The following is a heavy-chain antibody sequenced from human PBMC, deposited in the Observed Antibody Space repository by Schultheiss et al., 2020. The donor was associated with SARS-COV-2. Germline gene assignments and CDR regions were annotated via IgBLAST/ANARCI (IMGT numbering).Heavy chain of an antibody. CDR2: IYTSGST. CDR1: GGSISSGDYY. J-gene: IGHJ4*02. D-gene: IGHD5-12*01. V-gene: IGHV4-61*02. Sequence: SETLSLTCTVSGGSISSGDYYWSWIRQPAGKGLEWIGRIYTSGSTNYNPSLKSRVTISVDTSKNQFSLKLSSVTAADTAVYYCARYSGYEVHYWGQGTLVTVSS. CDR3: ARYSGYEVHY.